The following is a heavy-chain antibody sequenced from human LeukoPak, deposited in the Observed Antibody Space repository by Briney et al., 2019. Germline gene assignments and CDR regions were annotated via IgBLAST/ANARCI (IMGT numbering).Heavy chain of an antibody. J-gene: IGHJ4*02. Sequence: ASVKVSCKASGYTFTSYGISWVRQAPGQGLEWMGWISAYNGNTNYAQKLQGRVTMTTDTSTSTAYMELRSLRSDDTAVYYCARGDVVVPAAIGLSFDYWGQGTLVTVFS. CDR3: ARGDVVVPAAIGLSFDY. V-gene: IGHV1-18*01. CDR1: GYTFTSYG. D-gene: IGHD2-2*02. CDR2: ISAYNGNT.